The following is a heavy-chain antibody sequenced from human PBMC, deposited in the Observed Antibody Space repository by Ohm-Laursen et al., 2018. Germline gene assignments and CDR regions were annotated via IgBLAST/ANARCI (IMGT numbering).Heavy chain of an antibody. CDR2: ISSSSSYI. CDR1: GFTFSSYS. CDR3: ARPFCSGGSCQTNYYYYGMDV. D-gene: IGHD2-15*01. Sequence: SLRLSCSASGFTFSSYSMNWVRQAPGKGLEWVSSISSSSSYIYYADSVKGRFTISRDNAKNSLYLQMNSLRAEDTAVYYCARPFCSGGSCQTNYYYYGMDVWGQGTTVTVSS. J-gene: IGHJ6*02. V-gene: IGHV3-21*01.